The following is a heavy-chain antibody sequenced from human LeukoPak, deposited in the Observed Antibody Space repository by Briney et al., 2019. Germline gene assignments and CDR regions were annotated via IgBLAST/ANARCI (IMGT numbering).Heavy chain of an antibody. CDR1: GYTFTSYY. CDR2: INPSGGST. Sequence: ASVKVSCKASGYTFTSYYMHWVRQAPGQGLEWMGIINPSGGSTSYAQKFQGRVTITRDMSTSTVYMELSSLRSDDTAVYYCAREVGYCSSTSCGAWFDPWGQGTLVTVSS. D-gene: IGHD2-2*01. CDR3: AREVGYCSSTSCGAWFDP. J-gene: IGHJ5*02. V-gene: IGHV1-46*01.